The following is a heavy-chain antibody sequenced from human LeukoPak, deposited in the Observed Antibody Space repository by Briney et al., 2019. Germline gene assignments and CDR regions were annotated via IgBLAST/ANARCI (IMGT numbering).Heavy chain of an antibody. J-gene: IGHJ4*02. Sequence: PSETLSLTCAVYGGSFSGYYWSWIRQPPGKGLEWIGKINHSGSTNYNPSLKSRVTISVDTSKNQFSLKLSSVTAADTAVYYCARGSSGWYPATSDYWGQGTLVTVSS. V-gene: IGHV4-34*01. CDR1: GGSFSGYY. D-gene: IGHD6-19*01. CDR3: ARGSSGWYPATSDY. CDR2: INHSGST.